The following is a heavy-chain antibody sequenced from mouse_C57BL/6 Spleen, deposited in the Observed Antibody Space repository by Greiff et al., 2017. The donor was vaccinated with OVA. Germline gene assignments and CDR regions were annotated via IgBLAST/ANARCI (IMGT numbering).Heavy chain of an antibody. CDR3: ARDYYGSSYDFDY. Sequence: EVQLKESGGGLVKPGGSLKLSCAASGFTFSSYAMSWVRQTPDKRLEWVATISDGGSYTYYPDNVKGRFTISRDNAKNNLYLQMSHLKSEDTAMYYCARDYYGSSYDFDYWGQGTTLTVSS. V-gene: IGHV5-4*01. CDR2: ISDGGSYT. CDR1: GFTFSSYA. D-gene: IGHD1-1*01. J-gene: IGHJ2*01.